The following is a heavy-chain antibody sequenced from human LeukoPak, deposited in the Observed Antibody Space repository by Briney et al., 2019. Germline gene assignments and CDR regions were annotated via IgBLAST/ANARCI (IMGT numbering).Heavy chain of an antibody. V-gene: IGHV4-30-2*01. D-gene: IGHD6-25*01. J-gene: IGHJ4*02. CDR2: IYHSGST. Sequence: SETLSLTCTVSGGSISSGGYYWSWIRQPPGKGLEWIGYIYHSGSTYYNPSLKSRVTISVDRSKNQFSLKLTSVTTADTAVYYCARAGGVKTAALDLDYWGQGTLVTVSS. CDR1: GGSISSGGYY. CDR3: ARAGGVKTAALDLDY.